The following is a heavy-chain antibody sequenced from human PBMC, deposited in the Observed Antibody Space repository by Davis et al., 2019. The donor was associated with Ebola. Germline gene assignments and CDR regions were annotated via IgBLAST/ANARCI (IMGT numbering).Heavy chain of an antibody. V-gene: IGHV1-69*04. CDR1: GGTFSSYA. CDR3: ARGFFGDWYFDL. Sequence: AASVKVSCKASGGTFSSYAISWVRQAPGQGLEWMGRIIPILGIANYAQKFQGRVTITADKSTSTAYMELSSLRSEDTAVYYCARGFFGDWYFDLWGRGTPVTVSS. D-gene: IGHD2-15*01. CDR2: IIPILGIA. J-gene: IGHJ2*01.